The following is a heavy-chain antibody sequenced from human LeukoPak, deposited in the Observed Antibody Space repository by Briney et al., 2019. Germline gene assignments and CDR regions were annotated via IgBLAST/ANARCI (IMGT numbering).Heavy chain of an antibody. CDR2: INPSGGST. J-gene: IGHJ5*02. V-gene: IGHV1-46*01. CDR1: GYSFTSYY. Sequence: GASVKVSCKGSGYSFTSYYMHWVRQAPGQGLEWMGIINPSGGSTSYAQKFQGRVTMTRDMSTSTVYMELSSLRSEDTAVYYCASSYYDSSGNNWFDPWGQGTLVTVSS. CDR3: ASSYYDSSGNNWFDP. D-gene: IGHD3-22*01.